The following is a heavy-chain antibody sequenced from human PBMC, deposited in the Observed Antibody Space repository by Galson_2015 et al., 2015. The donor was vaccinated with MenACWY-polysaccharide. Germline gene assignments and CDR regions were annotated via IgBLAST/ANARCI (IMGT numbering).Heavy chain of an antibody. CDR3: ARIRGTYYYYMDV. CDR1: GFSLNTDGMR. V-gene: IGHV2-70*04. J-gene: IGHJ6*03. Sequence: PALVKPTQTLTLTCTFSGFSLNTDGMRVSWIRQPPGKALEWLARIDWDDHKFYSTSLKSRLAISKDTSKNQVVLTMTNMDPVDTATYYCARIRGTYYYYMDVWGKGTTVTVSS. CDR2: IDWDDHK.